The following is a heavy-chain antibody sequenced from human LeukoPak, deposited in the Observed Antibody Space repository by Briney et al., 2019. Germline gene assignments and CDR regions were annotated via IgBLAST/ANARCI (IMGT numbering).Heavy chain of an antibody. Sequence: GGSLRLSCAASGFTFSSYSMNWVRQAPGKWLEWVSSISSSSSYIYYADSVKGRFTISRYNAKNSLYLQMNSLRAEDTAVYYCASFDDSSGSYDYWGQGTLVTVSS. V-gene: IGHV3-21*01. D-gene: IGHD3-22*01. CDR1: GFTFSSYS. CDR3: ASFDDSSGSYDY. CDR2: ISSSSSYI. J-gene: IGHJ4*02.